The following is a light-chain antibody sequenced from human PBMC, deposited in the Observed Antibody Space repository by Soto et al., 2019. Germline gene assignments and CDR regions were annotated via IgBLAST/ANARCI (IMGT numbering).Light chain of an antibody. CDR1: QSVSSN. J-gene: IGKJ1*01. Sequence: EIVMTQSPATLSVSPGERATLPCRASQSVSSNLAWYQQKPGQAPRLLIYGASTRATGIPARFSGSGSGTEFTLTISSLQSEDFAVYYCQQYNNWPRTFGQGIKVELK. CDR3: QQYNNWPRT. V-gene: IGKV3-15*01. CDR2: GAS.